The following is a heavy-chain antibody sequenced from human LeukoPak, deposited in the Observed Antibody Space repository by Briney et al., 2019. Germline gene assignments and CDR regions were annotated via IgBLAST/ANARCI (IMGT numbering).Heavy chain of an antibody. CDR2: ISGAGSGT. Sequence: GGSLRLSCAASGFTFSNYAMSWVRQAPGTGLEWVSGISGAGSGTYYADSVTGRFTISRDNSKSTLYLQMNSLGAEDTAVYYCAKARGFLGRLADYWGQGTLVTVSS. V-gene: IGHV3-23*01. J-gene: IGHJ4*02. CDR3: AKARGFLGRLADY. D-gene: IGHD3-3*01. CDR1: GFTFSNYA.